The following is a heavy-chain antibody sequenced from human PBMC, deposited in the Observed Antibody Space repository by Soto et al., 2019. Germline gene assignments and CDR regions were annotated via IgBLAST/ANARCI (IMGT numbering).Heavy chain of an antibody. D-gene: IGHD7-27*01. J-gene: IGHJ4*02. CDR1: GYTFTNYD. CDR2: MNPNSGNR. CDR3: TQTPPTWGDFDS. V-gene: IGHV1-8*01. Sequence: QVQLVQSGAEVKKPGASVKVSCKASGYTFTNYDFHWVRQAPGQGLEWMGWMNPNSGNRGFAQKFQGRLTMTSNTFISTAYMELSSLRSDDTAVYYCTQTPPTWGDFDSWGQGTLVTVSS.